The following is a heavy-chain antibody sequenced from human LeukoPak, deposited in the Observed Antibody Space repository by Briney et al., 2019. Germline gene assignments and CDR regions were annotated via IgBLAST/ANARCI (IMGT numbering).Heavy chain of an antibody. CDR2: ISSSGSTI. CDR3: ARDDRWGGYGEPRLDY. D-gene: IGHD5-12*01. Sequence: PGGSLRLSCAASGFTFSDYYMSWIRQAPGKGLEWVSYISSSGSTIYYADSVKDRFTISRDNAKNSLYLQMNSLRAEDTAVYYCARDDRWGGYGEPRLDYWGQGTLVTVSS. J-gene: IGHJ4*02. CDR1: GFTFSDYY. V-gene: IGHV3-11*01.